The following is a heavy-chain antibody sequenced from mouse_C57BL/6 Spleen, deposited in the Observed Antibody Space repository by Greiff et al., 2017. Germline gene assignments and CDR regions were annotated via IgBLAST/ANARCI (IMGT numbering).Heavy chain of an antibody. V-gene: IGHV1-63*01. D-gene: IGHD1-1*01. CDR2: IYPGGGYT. CDR3: ARSELLRWFAY. Sequence: QVQLHQSGAELVTPGPSVKMSCKASGYTFTNYWIGWAKQRPGHGLEWIGDIYPGGGYTNYNEKFKGKATLTADKSSSTAYMQFRSMTSEDSAIYYCARSELLRWFAYWGQGTLVTVSA. J-gene: IGHJ3*01. CDR1: GYTFTNYW.